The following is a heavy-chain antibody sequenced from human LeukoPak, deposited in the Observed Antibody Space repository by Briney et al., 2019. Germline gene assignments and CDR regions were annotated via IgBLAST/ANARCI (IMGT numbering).Heavy chain of an antibody. D-gene: IGHD3-22*01. J-gene: IGHJ4*02. CDR3: AKRYRQRDYYGSSLDY. Sequence: GGSLRLSCAASGFTFSSYGMHWVRQAPGKGLEWVAFIRYDGSNKYYADSVKGRFTISRDNSKNTLYLLMNSLRAEDTAVYYCAKRYRQRDYYGSSLDYWGQGTLVTVSS. V-gene: IGHV3-30*02. CDR2: IRYDGSNK. CDR1: GFTFSSYG.